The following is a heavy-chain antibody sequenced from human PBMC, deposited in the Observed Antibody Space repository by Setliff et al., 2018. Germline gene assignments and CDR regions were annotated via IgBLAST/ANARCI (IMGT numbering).Heavy chain of an antibody. Sequence: SETLSLTCAVQGGPFSGYYWSWIRQHPGKGLEWIGYIYYSGSTSYYNPSLKSRVTISVDTSKNQFSLKLSSVTAADTAVYYCARGRAGHSGHWGQGTLVTVSS. V-gene: IGHV4-31*11. D-gene: IGHD6-19*01. CDR1: GGPFSGYY. J-gene: IGHJ4*02. CDR3: ARGRAGHSGH. CDR2: IYYSGST.